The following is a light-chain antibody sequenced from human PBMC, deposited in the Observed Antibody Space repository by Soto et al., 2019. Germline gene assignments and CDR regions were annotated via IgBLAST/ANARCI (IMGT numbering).Light chain of an antibody. J-gene: IGKJ2*01. V-gene: IGKV1-5*03. CDR3: QQYHSDST. CDR1: QSINNW. Sequence: DIQMTQSPSTLSASIGDTVTIACRANQSINNWLAWYQQKPGGAPTLLIYKASLLHTGVPSRFSGSGSGAEFTLTIAGLQPDDFETYFCQQYHSDSTFGQGTKLEVK. CDR2: KAS.